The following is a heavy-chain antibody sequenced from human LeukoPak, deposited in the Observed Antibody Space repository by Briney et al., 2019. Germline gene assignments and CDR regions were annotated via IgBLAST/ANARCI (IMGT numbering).Heavy chain of an antibody. Sequence: GGSLRLSCAASGFTFSSYSMNWVRQAPGKGLEWVSYISSSSSTIYYADSVKGRFTISRDNAKNSLYLQMNSLRAEDTAVYYCASRSGIAAAGNWFDPWGQGTLVTVSS. CDR2: ISSSSSTI. V-gene: IGHV3-48*04. CDR3: ASRSGIAAAGNWFDP. J-gene: IGHJ5*02. D-gene: IGHD6-13*01. CDR1: GFTFSSYS.